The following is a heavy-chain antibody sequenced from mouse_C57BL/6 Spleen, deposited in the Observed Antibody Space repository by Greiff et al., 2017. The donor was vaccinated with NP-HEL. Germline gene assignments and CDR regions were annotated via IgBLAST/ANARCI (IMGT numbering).Heavy chain of an antibody. V-gene: IGHV1-82*01. CDR1: GYAFSSSW. J-gene: IGHJ2*01. D-gene: IGHD1-1*01. CDR3: ARGTVVARVDY. CDR2: IYPGDGDT. Sequence: QVQLQQSGPELVKPGASVKISCKASGYAFSSSWMNWVKQRPGKGLEWIGRIYPGDGDTNYNGKVKGKATLTADKSSSTAYMQLSSLTSEDSAVYFCARGTVVARVDYWGQGTTLTVSS.